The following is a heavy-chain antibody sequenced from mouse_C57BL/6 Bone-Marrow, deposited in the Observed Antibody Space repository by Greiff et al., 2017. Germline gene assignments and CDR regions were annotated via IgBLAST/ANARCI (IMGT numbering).Heavy chain of an antibody. CDR3: ARRGQLRLPWFAY. V-gene: IGHV1-54*01. CDR2: INPGSGGT. Sequence: QVQLQQSGAELVRPGTSVKVSCKASGYAFTNYLIEWVKQRPGQGLEWIGVINPGSGGTNYNEKFKGKATLTADKSSSTAYMHLSSLTSEDSAGYFCARRGQLRLPWFAYWGQGTLVTVSA. J-gene: IGHJ3*01. D-gene: IGHD3-2*02. CDR1: GYAFTNYL.